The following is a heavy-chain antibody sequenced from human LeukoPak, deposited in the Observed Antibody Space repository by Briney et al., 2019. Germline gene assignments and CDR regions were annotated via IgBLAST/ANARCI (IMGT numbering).Heavy chain of an antibody. J-gene: IGHJ4*02. CDR1: GFTFSNYA. Sequence: GASLRLSCAASGFTFSNYAMSWVRQAPGKGLEWVSAISGSRGGTYYADSVKGRFTISRDNSKNTLYLQMNSLRAEDTAVYYCAKMTAMGFSDYWGQGTLVTVSS. V-gene: IGHV3-23*01. D-gene: IGHD2-21*02. CDR3: AKMTAMGFSDY. CDR2: ISGSRGGT.